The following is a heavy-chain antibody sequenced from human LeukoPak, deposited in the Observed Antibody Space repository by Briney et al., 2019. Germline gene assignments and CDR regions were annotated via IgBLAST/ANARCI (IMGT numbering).Heavy chain of an antibody. CDR3: ARGRDGYNFLNRGEYYYFDY. Sequence: SETLSLTCGVSGGSISGYYWSWIRQSPGKGLEWIGNIYYSGSSNNNPSLNNYNPSLKSRVTISVDTSKNQFSLKLNSVTAADTAVYYCARGRDGYNFLNRGEYYYFDYWGQGTLVTVSS. CDR1: GGSISGYY. CDR2: IYYSGSSNNNPSLN. D-gene: IGHD5-24*01. J-gene: IGHJ4*02. V-gene: IGHV4-59*08.